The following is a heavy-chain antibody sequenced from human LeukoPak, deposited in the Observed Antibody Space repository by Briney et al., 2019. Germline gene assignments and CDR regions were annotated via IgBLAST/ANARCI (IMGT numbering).Heavy chain of an antibody. V-gene: IGHV1-2*02. J-gene: IGHJ3*02. CDR1: GYTFTGYY. D-gene: IGHD3-22*01. Sequence: ASVKVSCKASGYTFTGYYMHWVRQAPGQGLEWMGWINPNSGGTNYAQKFQGRVTMTRDTSISTAYMELSRLRSDDTAVYYCAREGNYYDSSGYYYYKDAFDIWGQGTMVTVSS. CDR2: INPNSGGT. CDR3: AREGNYYDSSGYYYYKDAFDI.